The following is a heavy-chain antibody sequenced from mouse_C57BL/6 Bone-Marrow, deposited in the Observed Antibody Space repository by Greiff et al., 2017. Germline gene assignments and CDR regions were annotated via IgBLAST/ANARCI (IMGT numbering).Heavy chain of an antibody. V-gene: IGHV1-64*01. CDR2: IHPNSGST. J-gene: IGHJ2*01. CDR3: ARPPNGSSFFDY. Sequence: VQLQQPGAELVKPGASVKLSCKASGYTFTSYWMHWVKQRPGQGLEWIGMIHPNSGSTNYNEKFKSKATLTVDKSSSTAYMQLSRLTSEDSAVYYCARPPNGSSFFDYWGQGTTRTVSS. D-gene: IGHD1-1*01. CDR1: GYTFTSYW.